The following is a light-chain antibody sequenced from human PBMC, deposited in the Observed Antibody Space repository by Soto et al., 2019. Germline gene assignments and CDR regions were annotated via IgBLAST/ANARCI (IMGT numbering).Light chain of an antibody. Sequence: EIVLTQFPGTLSLSPGERATLSCRASQSVGRNYVAWYQQKPGQAPRVIIYAASNRASGIPDSFSGSGSRSHFTLTISRLEPEDFAVYYCQQYGSSPWAFGQGTKVVIK. CDR2: AAS. V-gene: IGKV3-20*01. J-gene: IGKJ1*01. CDR1: QSVGRNY. CDR3: QQYGSSPWA.